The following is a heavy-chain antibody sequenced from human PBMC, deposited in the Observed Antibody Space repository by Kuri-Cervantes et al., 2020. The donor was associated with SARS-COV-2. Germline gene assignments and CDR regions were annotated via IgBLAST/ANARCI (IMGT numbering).Heavy chain of an antibody. J-gene: IGHJ6*03. V-gene: IGHV4-34*01. CDR2: IYYSGST. CDR1: GGSFSGYY. D-gene: IGHD6-13*01. Sequence: ESLKISCAVSGGSFSGYYWTWIRQPPGKGLEWIGSIYYSGSTHYNTSLKSRVSISVDTSRNQFSLKVSSVTAADTAVYSCASQHLGYYMEVWGKGTTVTVSS. CDR3: ASQHLGYYMEV.